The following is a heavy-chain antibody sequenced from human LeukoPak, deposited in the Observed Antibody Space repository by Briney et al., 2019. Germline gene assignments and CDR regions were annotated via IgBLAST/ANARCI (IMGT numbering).Heavy chain of an antibody. J-gene: IGHJ5*02. CDR3: ADDCSSTSCQWGGWFDP. CDR2: IIPIFGTA. D-gene: IGHD2-2*01. Sequence: GSSVNVSCKASGGTFSSYAISWVRQAPGQGLEWMGGIIPIFGTANYAQKFQGRVTITADESTSTAYMELSSLRSEDTAVYYCADDCSSTSCQWGGWFDPWGQGTLVTVSS. CDR1: GGTFSSYA. V-gene: IGHV1-69*01.